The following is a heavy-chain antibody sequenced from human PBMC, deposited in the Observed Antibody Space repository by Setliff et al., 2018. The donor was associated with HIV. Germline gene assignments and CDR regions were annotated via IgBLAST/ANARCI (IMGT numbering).Heavy chain of an antibody. Sequence: GESLKISCKGSGYSFTSYWIGWVRQMPGKGLEWMGIIYPGDSDTRYSPSFQGQVTISADKSISTAYLQWSSLKASDTAMYYCARDSTGADYGDYADMDVWGQGTTVTVSS. J-gene: IGHJ6*02. V-gene: IGHV5-51*01. CDR3: ARDSTGADYGDYADMDV. CDR2: IYPGDSDT. CDR1: GYSFTSYW. D-gene: IGHD4-17*01.